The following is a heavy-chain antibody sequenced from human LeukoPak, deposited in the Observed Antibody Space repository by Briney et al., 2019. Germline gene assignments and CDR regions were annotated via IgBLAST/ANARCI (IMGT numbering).Heavy chain of an antibody. CDR2: INHSGST. V-gene: IGHV4-34*01. CDR3: ARGLNYYGPPRH. CDR1: GGSFSGYY. D-gene: IGHD3-10*01. Sequence: SETLSLTCAVYGGSFSGYYWSWIRQPPGKGLEWIGEINHSGSTNYYPSLKSRVTISVDTSKNQFSLKLSSVTAADTAVYYCARGLNYYGPPRHWGQGTLVTVSS. J-gene: IGHJ4*02.